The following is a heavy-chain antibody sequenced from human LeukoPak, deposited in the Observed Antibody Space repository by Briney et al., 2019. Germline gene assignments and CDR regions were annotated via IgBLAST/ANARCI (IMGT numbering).Heavy chain of an antibody. Sequence: PGGSLRLSCAASGFTFSSYSMNWVRQAPGKGLEWVSSISSSSSYIYYADSVKGRFTISRDNAKNSLYLQMNSLRAEDTAVYYCARDPSIAAAGTGELFDYWGQGTLVTVSS. CDR1: GFTFSSYS. V-gene: IGHV3-21*01. J-gene: IGHJ4*02. CDR2: ISSSSSYI. CDR3: ARDPSIAAAGTGELFDY. D-gene: IGHD6-13*01.